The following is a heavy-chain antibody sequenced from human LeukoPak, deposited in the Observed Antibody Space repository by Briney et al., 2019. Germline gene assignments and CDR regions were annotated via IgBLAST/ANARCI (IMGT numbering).Heavy chain of an antibody. CDR1: GFSFSSYG. CDR3: ARSTTVTLQSFDY. D-gene: IGHD4-17*01. V-gene: IGHV3-33*01. J-gene: IGHJ4*02. Sequence: GGSLRLSCAASGFSFSSYGMHWVRQAPGKGLEWVAVIWYDGSTKYYADSVRGRFSVSRDNSKNTLYLQMDSLRAEDTAIYYCARSTTVTLQSFDYWGQGTLVTVSS. CDR2: IWYDGSTK.